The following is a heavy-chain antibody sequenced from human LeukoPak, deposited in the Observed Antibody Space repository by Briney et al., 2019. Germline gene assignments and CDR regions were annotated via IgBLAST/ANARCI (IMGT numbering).Heavy chain of an antibody. CDR1: GDSIDSSSYY. CDR3: ARLSITKGRFDP. Sequence: SETLSLTCTVSGDSIDSSSYYWGWIRQPPGKGLEYIGTIYYSGSTYYNPSLKSRVTISVDTSKNQFSLKLSSVTAADTAVYHCARLSITKGRFDPWGQGTLVTVSS. D-gene: IGHD2-8*01. CDR2: IYYSGST. J-gene: IGHJ5*02. V-gene: IGHV4-39*01.